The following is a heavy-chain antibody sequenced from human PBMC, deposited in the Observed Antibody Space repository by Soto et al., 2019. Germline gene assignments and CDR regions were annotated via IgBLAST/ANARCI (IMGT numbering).Heavy chain of an antibody. J-gene: IGHJ4*02. CDR3: ARGRRNSHSSGSQTLDY. D-gene: IGHD3-10*01. CDR2: ISANNGNT. CDR1: GYTFTSFG. V-gene: IGHV1-18*01. Sequence: QVHLVQSGAEVKKPGASVKVSCKASGYTFTSFGFSWVRQAPGQGLEWMGWISANNGNTNYEQKLQGRVTMTTDTSTNTAYMELRSLRPDDTAVYYCARGRRNSHSSGSQTLDYWGQGTLVTVSS.